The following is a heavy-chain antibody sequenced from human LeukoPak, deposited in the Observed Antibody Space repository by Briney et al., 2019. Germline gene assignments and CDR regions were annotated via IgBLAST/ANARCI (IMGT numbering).Heavy chain of an antibody. V-gene: IGHV1-69*13. Sequence: SVKVPCKAFGGTFSSYAISWVRQAPGQGLEWMGGIIPIFGTANYAQKFQGRVTITADESTSTAYMELSSLRSEDTAVYYCASVPYDSSGYLDYWGQGTLVTVSS. D-gene: IGHD3-22*01. CDR1: GGTFSSYA. CDR2: IIPIFGTA. J-gene: IGHJ4*02. CDR3: ASVPYDSSGYLDY.